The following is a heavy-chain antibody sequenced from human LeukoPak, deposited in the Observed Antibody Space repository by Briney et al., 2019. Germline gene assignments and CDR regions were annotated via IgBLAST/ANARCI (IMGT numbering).Heavy chain of an antibody. CDR2: FYSDGSRT. J-gene: IGHJ4*02. D-gene: IGHD3-22*01. CDR1: GFTLSSYW. CDR3: AKPYYYDSSGYQDY. V-gene: IGHV3-74*01. Sequence: HPGGSLRLSCAGSGFTLSSYWMHWVRQAPGKGLVWVSRFYSDGSRTNYADSVKGRFTISGDNAKNTQYLQMNSLRAEDTAVYYCAKPYYYDSSGYQDYWGQGTLVTVSS.